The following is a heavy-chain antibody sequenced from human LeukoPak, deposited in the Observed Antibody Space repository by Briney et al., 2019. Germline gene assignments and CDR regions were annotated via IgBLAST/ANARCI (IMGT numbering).Heavy chain of an antibody. CDR2: IYSGGST. CDR3: AKGIKWRGYSYGSGQYYFDY. Sequence: GGSLRLSCAASGFTVSSNYMSWVRQAPGKGLEWVSVIYSGGSTYYADSVKGRFTISRDNSKNTLYLQMNSLRAEDTAVYYCAKGIKWRGYSYGSGQYYFDYWGQGTLVTVSS. V-gene: IGHV3-53*01. D-gene: IGHD5-18*01. J-gene: IGHJ4*02. CDR1: GFTVSSNY.